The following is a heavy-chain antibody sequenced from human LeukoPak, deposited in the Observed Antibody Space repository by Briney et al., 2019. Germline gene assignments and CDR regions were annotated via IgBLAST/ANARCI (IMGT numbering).Heavy chain of an antibody. V-gene: IGHV3-7*01. J-gene: IGHJ6*02. CDR1: GFTFSSYW. Sequence: PGGSLRLSCAASGFTFSSYWMSWVRQAPGKGLEWVANIKQDGSEKYYVDSVKGRFTISRDNAKNSLYLQMNSLRAEDTAVYYCAKLFADTAMPNYYYYGMDVWGQGTTVTVSS. CDR3: AKLFADTAMPNYYYYGMDV. D-gene: IGHD5-18*01. CDR2: IKQDGSEK.